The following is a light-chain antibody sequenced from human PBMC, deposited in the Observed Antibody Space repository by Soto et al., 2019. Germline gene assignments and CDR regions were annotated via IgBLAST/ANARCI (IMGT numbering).Light chain of an antibody. V-gene: IGKV3-15*01. Sequence: EIVLTHSPATLSVSPGERATLSCRASQSFGSNLAWSQQRPGQPPRLLNYDSSTRATDIPARFSGGRSGTDYTLTISRLQSEDFAIYYCQQYNNWPYTFGQGTKLQIK. CDR1: QSFGSN. CDR2: DSS. J-gene: IGKJ2*01. CDR3: QQYNNWPYT.